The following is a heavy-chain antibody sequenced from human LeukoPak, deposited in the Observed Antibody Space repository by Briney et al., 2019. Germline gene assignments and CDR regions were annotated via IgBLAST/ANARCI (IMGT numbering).Heavy chain of an antibody. J-gene: IGHJ2*01. V-gene: IGHV3-30*04. CDR3: ARETLRDLHWDFDF. Sequence: GSPRLSCSASGFPLSNHAMHLVRPAPGKGLEWVTFLSYDGVNKYYADSVKGRFTISRDTSKNTFYLEMNSLRVEDTAVYYCARETLRDLHWDFDFWGRGTLVTVSS. CDR1: GFPLSNHA. CDR2: LSYDGVNK.